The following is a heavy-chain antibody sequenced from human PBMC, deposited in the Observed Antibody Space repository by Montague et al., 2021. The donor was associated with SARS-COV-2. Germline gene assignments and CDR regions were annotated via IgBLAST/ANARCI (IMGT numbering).Heavy chain of an antibody. CDR1: GFPFGAYS. CDR3: AKNRGDTRGWPIFDS. CDR2: IYKDSKVI. V-gene: IGHV3-23*03. D-gene: IGHD6-19*01. Sequence: SLRLSCAASGFPFGAYSMAWVRLRPGKGLEWVSIIYKDSKVIYDADSAKGRFTISRDDSKNTMYLQMNNLGVDDTGIYYCAKNRGDTRGWPIFDSRGQGTLVTVSS. J-gene: IGHJ4*02.